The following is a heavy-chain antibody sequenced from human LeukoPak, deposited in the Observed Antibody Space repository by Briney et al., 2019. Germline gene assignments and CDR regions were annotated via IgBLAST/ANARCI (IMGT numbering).Heavy chain of an antibody. CDR1: GYTFTDYY. Sequence: ASVKVSCKASGYTFTDYYMYWVRQAPGQGLEWMGWINPNSGGTNYAQKFQGRVTMTRDTSISTAYMELSRLRSDDTAVYYCAREEYDYVWGSYRHYNWFDPWGQGTLVTVSS. CDR3: AREEYDYVWGSYRHYNWFDP. D-gene: IGHD3-16*02. V-gene: IGHV1-2*02. J-gene: IGHJ5*02. CDR2: INPNSGGT.